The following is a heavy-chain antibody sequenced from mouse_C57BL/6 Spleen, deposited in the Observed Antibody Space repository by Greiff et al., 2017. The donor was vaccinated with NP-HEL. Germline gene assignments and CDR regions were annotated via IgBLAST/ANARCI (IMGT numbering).Heavy chain of an antibody. Sequence: EVQLVESGGDLVKPGGSLKLSCAASGFTFSSYGMSWVRQTPDKRLEWVATISSGGSYTYYPDSVKGRFTISRDNAKNTLYLQMSSLKSEDTAMYYCARQGGVPFAYWGQGTLVTVSA. CDR2: ISSGGSYT. CDR3: ARQGGVPFAY. V-gene: IGHV5-6*01. J-gene: IGHJ3*01. CDR1: GFTFSSYG.